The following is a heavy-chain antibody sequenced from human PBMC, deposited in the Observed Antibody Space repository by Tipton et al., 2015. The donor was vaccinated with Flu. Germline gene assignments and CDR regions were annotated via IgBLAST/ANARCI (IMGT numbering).Heavy chain of an antibody. Sequence: TLSLTCTVSGDSINNYEYFWAWIRQSPGKGLEWIGSIFHTGSTFYNPSLKSRVAMSVDTSKNQLSLKLSSVTAADTAVFYCASLFSGYQVYYFDFWGQGTPVTVSS. V-gene: IGHV4-39*01. CDR2: IFHTGST. J-gene: IGHJ4*02. CDR1: GDSINNYEYF. D-gene: IGHD5-12*01. CDR3: ASLFSGYQVYYFDF.